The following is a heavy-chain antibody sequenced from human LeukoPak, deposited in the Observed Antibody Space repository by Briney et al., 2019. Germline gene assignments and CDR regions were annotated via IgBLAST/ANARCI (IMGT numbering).Heavy chain of an antibody. CDR2: ISDTGNT. CDR3: AKAPVTTCRGAFCYPFDY. Sequence: GGSLRLSCAASGFTLSSYAMSWVRQAPGKGLEWASAISDTGNTYHADSVKGRFTISMDSSKNTLFLQMNRLRPEDAAVYYCAKAPVTTCRGAFCYPFDYWGLGTLVTVSS. J-gene: IGHJ4*02. V-gene: IGHV3-23*01. D-gene: IGHD2-15*01. CDR1: GFTLSSYA.